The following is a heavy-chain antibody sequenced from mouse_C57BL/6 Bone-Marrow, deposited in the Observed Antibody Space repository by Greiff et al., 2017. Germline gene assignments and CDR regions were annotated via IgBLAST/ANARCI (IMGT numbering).Heavy chain of an antibody. J-gene: IGHJ4*01. Sequence: VQLQQPGAELVKPGASVKMSCKASGYTFTSYWITWVKQRPGQGLGWIGDIYPGSGSTNYNEKFKSKATLTVDTSSSTAYMQLSSLTSEDSAGYYCAREGDYYGSTYYAMDYWGQGTSVTVSS. CDR1: GYTFTSYW. D-gene: IGHD1-1*01. CDR3: AREGDYYGSTYYAMDY. CDR2: IYPGSGST. V-gene: IGHV1-55*01.